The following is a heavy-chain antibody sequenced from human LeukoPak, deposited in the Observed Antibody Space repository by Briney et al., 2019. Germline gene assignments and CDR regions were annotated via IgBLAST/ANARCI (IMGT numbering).Heavy chain of an antibody. V-gene: IGHV1-18*01. CDR3: ARDGDSGYDSFDWFDP. CDR1: GYTFTSYN. Sequence: GASVKVSCKASGYTFTSYNISWVRQAPGQGLEWMGWISAYNGNTHYAQNLQGRVTITTDTSTSTAYMELRSLRSDDTAVYYCARDGDSGYDSFDWFDPWGQGTLVTVSS. D-gene: IGHD5-12*01. CDR2: ISAYNGNT. J-gene: IGHJ5*02.